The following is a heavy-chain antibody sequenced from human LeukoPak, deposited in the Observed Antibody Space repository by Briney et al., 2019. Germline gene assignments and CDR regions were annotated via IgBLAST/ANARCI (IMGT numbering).Heavy chain of an antibody. Sequence: ASVKVSCKASGYTFTSYDINWVRQATGQGLEWMGWTNPNSGNTGYAQKFQGRVTMTRNTSISTAYMELSSLSSEDTAAYYCARWYSGSYGIDYWGQGTLVTVSS. V-gene: IGHV1-8*01. J-gene: IGHJ4*02. CDR2: TNPNSGNT. CDR3: ARWYSGSYGIDY. CDR1: GYTFTSYD. D-gene: IGHD1-26*01.